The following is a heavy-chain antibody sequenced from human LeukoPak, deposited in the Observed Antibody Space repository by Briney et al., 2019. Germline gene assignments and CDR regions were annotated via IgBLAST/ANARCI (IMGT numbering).Heavy chain of an antibody. CDR1: GFTFDDYA. Sequence: GGSLRLSCAASGFTFDDYAMNWVRQAPGKGLEWVSGINWNSGSIGYADFVKGRFTISRDNAKNSLYLQMNSLRAEDTAFYYLAKGTTSEYKGYDYGGGFDHWGQGTLVTVSS. J-gene: IGHJ4*02. V-gene: IGHV3-9*01. D-gene: IGHD5-12*01. CDR2: INWNSGSI. CDR3: AKGTTSEYKGYDYGGGFDH.